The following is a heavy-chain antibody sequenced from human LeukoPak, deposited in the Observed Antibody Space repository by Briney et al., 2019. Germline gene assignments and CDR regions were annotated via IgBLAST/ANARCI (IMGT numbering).Heavy chain of an antibody. J-gene: IGHJ4*02. D-gene: IGHD6-19*01. CDR1: GFTFGTHA. CDR2: MSGSGDTT. Sequence: GGSLRLSCAASGFTFGTHAMTWVRQAPGKGLEWVSGMSGSGDTTYYADSVKGRFTISRDNSKNTLFLQMNSLRAEDTAVYYCAKLAGISGWYVYYFDYWGQGTLVTVSS. V-gene: IGHV3-23*01. CDR3: AKLAGISGWYVYYFDY.